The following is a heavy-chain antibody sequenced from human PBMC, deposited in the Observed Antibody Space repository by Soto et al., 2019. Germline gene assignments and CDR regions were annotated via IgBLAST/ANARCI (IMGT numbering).Heavy chain of an antibody. CDR1: GYTFTGYY. Sequence: QVQLVQSGAEVKKPGASVKVSCKASGYTFTGYYMHWVRQAPGQGLEWMGWINPNSGGTNYAQKFQGWVTMTRDTASSTAYMELSRRRSDDTAVYYCARAKYQLISSWFDPSGHGTPVTVSS. J-gene: IGHJ5*02. CDR3: ARAKYQLISSWFDP. V-gene: IGHV1-2*04. CDR2: INPNSGGT. D-gene: IGHD2-2*01.